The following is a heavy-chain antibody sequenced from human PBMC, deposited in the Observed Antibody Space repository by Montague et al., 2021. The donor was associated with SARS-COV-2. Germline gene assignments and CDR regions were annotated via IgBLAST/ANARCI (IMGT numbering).Heavy chain of an antibody. V-gene: IGHV3-11*03. CDR2: ISSSSSYT. J-gene: IGHJ3*02. D-gene: IGHD4-17*01. CDR1: GFTFSDYY. Sequence: SLRLSCAASGFTFSDYYMSWIRQAPGKGLEWVSYISSSSSYTNYADSVKGRFTISRDNAKNSLYLQMNSLRAEDTAVYYCAKTLMTTVTTWAFDIWGQGTMVTVSS. CDR3: AKTLMTTVTTWAFDI.